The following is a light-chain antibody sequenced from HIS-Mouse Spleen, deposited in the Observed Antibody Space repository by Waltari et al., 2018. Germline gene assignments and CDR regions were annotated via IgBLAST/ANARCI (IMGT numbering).Light chain of an antibody. CDR1: HIGSKS. Sequence: SYVLTQPPSVSVAPGKPARIHCGGNHIGSKSVHWYQQKPGQAPVLVVYDDSDRPSGIPERFSGSNSGNTATLTISRVEAGDEADYYCQVWDSSSDHVVFGGGTKLTVL. CDR2: DDS. J-gene: IGLJ2*01. CDR3: QVWDSSSDHVV. V-gene: IGLV3-21*03.